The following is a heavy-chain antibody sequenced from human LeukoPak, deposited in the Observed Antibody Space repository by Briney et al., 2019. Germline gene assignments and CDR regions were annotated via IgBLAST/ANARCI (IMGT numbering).Heavy chain of an antibody. CDR1: GFTFSSYA. CDR2: ISGSGGST. Sequence: TGGSLRLSCAASGFTFSSYAMSWVRQAPGKGLEWVSAISGSGGSTYYADSVKGRFTISRDNAKTSLYLQMNSLRPEDTAFYYCVKDVRAGGLDYWGQGTLVTVSS. CDR3: VKDVRAGGLDY. D-gene: IGHD3-10*01. J-gene: IGHJ4*02. V-gene: IGHV3-23*01.